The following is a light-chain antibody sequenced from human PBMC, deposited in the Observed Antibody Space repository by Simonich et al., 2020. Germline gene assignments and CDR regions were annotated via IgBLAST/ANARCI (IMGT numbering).Light chain of an antibody. CDR1: SSDVGGYNY. CDR3: SSYTSSSTWV. CDR2: DVS. Sequence: QSALTQPPSASGSPGQSITISCTGTSSDVGGYNYVSWYQQHPGKAPKLVINDVSKRPSGVSKRFSGSKSGNTASLTISGLQAEDEADYYCSSYTSSSTWVFGGGTKLTVL. J-gene: IGLJ3*02. V-gene: IGLV2-14*01.